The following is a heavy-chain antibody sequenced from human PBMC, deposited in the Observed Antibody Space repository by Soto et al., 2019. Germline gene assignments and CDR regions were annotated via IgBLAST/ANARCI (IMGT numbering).Heavy chain of an antibody. D-gene: IGHD2-15*01. V-gene: IGHV1-18*01. CDR2: ISGYNGNT. J-gene: IGHJ4*02. Sequence: GAAVPVSWQASGYTLTTYGLSWVRQAPGPGLAWLGWISGYNGNTKYAQKFQGRVTLTTDTSTSIAYMELRSLRSDGTAGYYCARGPPSACSGGSCYSHYVDYWGQGTRVTVAS. CDR3: ARGPPSACSGGSCYSHYVDY. CDR1: GYTLTTYG.